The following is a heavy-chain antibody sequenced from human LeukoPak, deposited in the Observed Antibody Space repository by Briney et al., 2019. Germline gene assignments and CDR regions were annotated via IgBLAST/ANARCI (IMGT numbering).Heavy chain of an antibody. D-gene: IGHD2-15*01. J-gene: IGHJ4*02. CDR1: GFSFSNYW. Sequence: GGSLRLTCAGSGFSFSNYWMAWVRQAPGKGPEWVANMKQDGSARHYADSVKCRFTISRDNAQNSVYLQMNSLRAEDTAVYYCARDVVGSLDYWGLGTLVTVSS. CDR2: MKQDGSAR. V-gene: IGHV3-7*01. CDR3: ARDVVGSLDY.